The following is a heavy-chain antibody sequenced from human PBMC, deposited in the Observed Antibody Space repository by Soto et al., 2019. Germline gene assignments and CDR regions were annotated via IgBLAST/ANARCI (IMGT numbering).Heavy chain of an antibody. CDR1: GFTFSSYE. Sequence: EVQLVESGGGLVQPGGSLRLSCAASGFTFSSYEMNWVRQAPGKGLEWVSYICSSGSTVYYADSVKGRFTISRDNAKNSLYLQMNSLRAEYTALYYCTRDKPYCGSTNYYSYYYGMDVWGQGTTVTVSS. CDR3: TRDKPYCGSTNYYSYYYGMDV. CDR2: ICSSGSTV. J-gene: IGHJ6*02. D-gene: IGHD2-2*01. V-gene: IGHV3-48*03.